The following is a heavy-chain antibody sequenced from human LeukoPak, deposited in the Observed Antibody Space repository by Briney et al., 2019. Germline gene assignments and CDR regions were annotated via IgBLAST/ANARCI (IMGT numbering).Heavy chain of an antibody. D-gene: IGHD4-17*01. Sequence: GGSLRLSCAASGFTFSSYGMHWVRQAPGKGLEWVAFISYSGNSIYYADSMKGRFTISRDNTKNLLYLHMSSLRAEDTAVYYCAGDNIENGDLDYLDSWGQGTLVTVSS. CDR1: GFTFSSYG. CDR2: ISYSGNSI. V-gene: IGHV3-48*04. CDR3: AGDNIENGDLDYLDS. J-gene: IGHJ4*02.